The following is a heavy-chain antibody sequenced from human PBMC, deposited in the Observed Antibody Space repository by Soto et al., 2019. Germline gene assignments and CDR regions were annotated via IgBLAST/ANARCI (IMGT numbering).Heavy chain of an antibody. V-gene: IGHV1-3*01. CDR1: GYTFTSYA. D-gene: IGHD3-22*01. CDR3: ARQYYYDSSGYPTPYAFDI. CDR2: INAGNGNT. Sequence: ASVKVSCKASGYTFTSYAMHWVRQAPGQRLEWMGWINAGNGNTKYSQKFQGRVTITRDTSASTAYMELSSLRSEDTAVYYCARQYYYDSSGYPTPYAFDIWGQGTMVTVSS. J-gene: IGHJ3*02.